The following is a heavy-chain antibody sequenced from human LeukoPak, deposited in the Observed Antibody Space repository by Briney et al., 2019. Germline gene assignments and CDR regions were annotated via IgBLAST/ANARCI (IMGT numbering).Heavy chain of an antibody. Sequence: PGGSLRLSCAASGFTFSSYAMSWVRQAPGKGLEWVSAISGGGGSTYYADSVNGRFTISRDNSKNTLYLQMNSLRAEDTAVYYCANLLMVREVFPFDYWGQGTLVTVSS. CDR3: ANLLMVREVFPFDY. CDR1: GFTFSSYA. CDR2: ISGGGGST. D-gene: IGHD3-10*01. V-gene: IGHV3-23*01. J-gene: IGHJ4*02.